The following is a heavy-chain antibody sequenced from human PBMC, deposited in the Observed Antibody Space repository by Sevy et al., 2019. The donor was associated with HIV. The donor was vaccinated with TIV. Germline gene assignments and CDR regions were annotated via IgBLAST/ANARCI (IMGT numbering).Heavy chain of an antibody. Sequence: GGSLRLSCAASGFTFSGSAMHWVRQASGKGLEWVGRIRSKANSYATAYAASVKGRFTISRDDSKNTAYLQMNSLGVEDTAVYYCLGYCSSTNCRFAYWGQGTLVTVSS. CDR1: GFTFSGSA. V-gene: IGHV3-73*01. CDR2: IRSKANSYAT. J-gene: IGHJ4*02. D-gene: IGHD2-2*01. CDR3: LGYCSSTNCRFAY.